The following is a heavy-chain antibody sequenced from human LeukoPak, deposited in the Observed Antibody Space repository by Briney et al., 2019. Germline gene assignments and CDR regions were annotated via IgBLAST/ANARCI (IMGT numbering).Heavy chain of an antibody. D-gene: IGHD3-10*01. CDR3: ARGPMYYGSGSYPPYYFDY. CDR2: MNPNSGNT. Sequence: GASVKVSCKASGYTFTSYDINWVRQATGQGLEWMGWMNPNSGNTGYAQKFQGRVTITRNTSISTAYMELSSLRSEDTAVYYCARGPMYYGSGSYPPYYFDYWGQGTLVTVSS. CDR1: GYTFTSYD. J-gene: IGHJ4*02. V-gene: IGHV1-8*03.